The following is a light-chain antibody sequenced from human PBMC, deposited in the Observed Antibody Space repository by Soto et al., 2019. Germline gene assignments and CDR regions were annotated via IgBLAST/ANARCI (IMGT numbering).Light chain of an antibody. Sequence: QSVLTQSPSVSGAPGQRVTISCTGSSSNVGAGYDVHWYQQLPGTAPKLLIQGNTNRPSGVPDRFSGSKSGTSASLAITGLQAEDEADYYCQSYDSSLSGSVFGGGTKVTVL. V-gene: IGLV1-40*01. J-gene: IGLJ2*01. CDR1: SSNVGAGYD. CDR3: QSYDSSLSGSV. CDR2: GNT.